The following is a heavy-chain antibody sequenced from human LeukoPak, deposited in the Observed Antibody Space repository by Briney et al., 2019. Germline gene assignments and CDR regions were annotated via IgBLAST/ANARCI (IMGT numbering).Heavy chain of an antibody. Sequence: SETLSLTCTVSGGSISSYYWSWIRQPAGKGLESIGHISTSGSTNYNPSLKSRVTMSVDTSKNQFSLKLSSVTAADTAVYYCARVLVAAARGYYYYMDVWGKGTTVTISS. V-gene: IGHV4-4*07. CDR2: ISTSGST. CDR3: ARVLVAAARGYYYYMDV. J-gene: IGHJ6*03. CDR1: GGSISSYY. D-gene: IGHD6-13*01.